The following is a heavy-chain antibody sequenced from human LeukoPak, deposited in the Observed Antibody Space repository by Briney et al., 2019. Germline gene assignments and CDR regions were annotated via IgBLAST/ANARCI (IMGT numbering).Heavy chain of an antibody. CDR1: GFTFSNYW. V-gene: IGHV3-7*01. D-gene: IGHD1-7*01. J-gene: IGHJ5*02. CDR2: IKQDGSEK. Sequence: GGSLRLSCAASGFTFSNYWMSWVRQAPGKGLEWVANIKQDGSEKYYVDSVRGRFTISRDNAENSLYLQMNSLRAEDTALYYCARYSSWNYFYWFDPWGQGTLVTVSS. CDR3: ARYSSWNYFYWFDP.